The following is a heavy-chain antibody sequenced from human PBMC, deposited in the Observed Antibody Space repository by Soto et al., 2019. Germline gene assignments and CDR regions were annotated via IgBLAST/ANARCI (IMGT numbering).Heavy chain of an antibody. Sequence: QVQLVQSGAEVKKPGSSVKVSCKASGGTFSSFAISWVRQAPGQGLEWMGGNIPIFGTANYAQKFQGRVTITADEPTSTADMELSNLRSEDTPVYYCARCSGGSCYSLWFDPWGQGTLVTVSS. CDR1: GGTFSSFA. CDR2: NIPIFGTA. CDR3: ARCSGGSCYSLWFDP. D-gene: IGHD2-15*01. V-gene: IGHV1-69*01. J-gene: IGHJ5*02.